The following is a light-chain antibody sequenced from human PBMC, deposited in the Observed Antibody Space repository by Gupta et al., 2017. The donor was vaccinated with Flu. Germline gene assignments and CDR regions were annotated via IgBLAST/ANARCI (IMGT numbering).Light chain of an antibody. CDR1: QGISSY. J-gene: IGKJ2*01. CDR2: SAS. V-gene: IGKV1-37*01. Sequence: DIQLTQSPSSLSASVGDRVTITCRVSQGISSYLNWYRQKPGKVPKLLIYSASNLQYGVPSRFSGSGDGTDVNLTISSRHPEDVEPYYGQRTHNDHPMYTFGQGTKLEIK. CDR3: QRTHNDHPMYT.